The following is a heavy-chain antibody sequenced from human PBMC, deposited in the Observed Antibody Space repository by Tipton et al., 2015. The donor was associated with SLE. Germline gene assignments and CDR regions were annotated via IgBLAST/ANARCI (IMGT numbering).Heavy chain of an antibody. CDR3: ARKGLLWFRELLGLDY. J-gene: IGHJ4*02. CDR1: GFTFSSYA. CDR2: ISYDGSNK. V-gene: IGHV3-30*04. D-gene: IGHD3-10*01. Sequence: SLRLSCAASGFTFSSYAMHWVRQAPGKGLEWVAVISYDGSNKYYADSVKGRFTISRDNSKNTLYLQMNSLRAEDTAVYYCARKGLLWFRELLGLDYWGQGTLFTVSS.